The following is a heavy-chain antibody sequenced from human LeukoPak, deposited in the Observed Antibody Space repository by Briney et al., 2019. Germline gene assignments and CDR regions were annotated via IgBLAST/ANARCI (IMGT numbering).Heavy chain of an antibody. V-gene: IGHV3-30*02. D-gene: IGHD1-26*01. Sequence: GGSLRLSCAASGFTFNSYGMHWVRQAPGKGLEWVALIRYDGSNKLYADSVEGRFTISRDNSKNTLYLQMNSLRAEDTAVYYCAKDSGSYYLENWGQGTLVTVSS. CDR1: GFTFNSYG. CDR3: AKDSGSYYLEN. J-gene: IGHJ4*02. CDR2: IRYDGSNK.